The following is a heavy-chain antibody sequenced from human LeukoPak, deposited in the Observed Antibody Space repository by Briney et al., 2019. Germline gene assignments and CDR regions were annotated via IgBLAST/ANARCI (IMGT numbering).Heavy chain of an antibody. J-gene: IGHJ4*02. CDR2: ISSSSSYI. Sequence: PGGSLRLSCAASGFTFSSYSMNWVRQAPGKGLEWVSSISSSSSYIYYADSVKGRFTISRDNAKNSLYLQMNSLRAEDTAVYYCARGMIGQPSGYYFLFDYWGQGTLVTVSS. D-gene: IGHD3-22*01. CDR3: ARGMIGQPSGYYFLFDY. V-gene: IGHV3-21*01. CDR1: GFTFSSYS.